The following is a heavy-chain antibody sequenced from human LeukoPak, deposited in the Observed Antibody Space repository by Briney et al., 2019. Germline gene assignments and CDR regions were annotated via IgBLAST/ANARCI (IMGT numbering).Heavy chain of an antibody. CDR2: IIPIFGTA. J-gene: IGHJ4*02. D-gene: IGHD6-19*01. CDR1: GGTFSSYA. Sequence: ASVKVSCKASGGTFSSYAISWVRQAPGQGLEWMGGIIPIFGTANYAQKFQGRVTITADESTSTAYMELSSLRAEDTAVYYCARDLYSSGWPLDYWGQGTLVTVSS. V-gene: IGHV1-69*13. CDR3: ARDLYSSGWPLDY.